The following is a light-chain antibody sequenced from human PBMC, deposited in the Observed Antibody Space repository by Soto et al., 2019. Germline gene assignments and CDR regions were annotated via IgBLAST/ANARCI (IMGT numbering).Light chain of an antibody. Sequence: QSVLTQPASVSGSPGQSITISCTGTSTDVGRYNYVSWYQQHPGKAPKLMVYDVNSRPSGVSDRFSGSKSGNTASLTISGLQAEDEADYYCSSYTSSSTEVFGTGTKVTVL. CDR1: STDVGRYNY. CDR3: SSYTSSSTEV. V-gene: IGLV2-14*01. CDR2: DVN. J-gene: IGLJ1*01.